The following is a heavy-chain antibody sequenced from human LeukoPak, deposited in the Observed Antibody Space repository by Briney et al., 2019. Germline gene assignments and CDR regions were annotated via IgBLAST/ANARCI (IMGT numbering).Heavy chain of an antibody. CDR2: IYPRDGST. Sequence: ASVKVSCKASGYTLTSNYIHWVRQAPGQGLEWMGMIYPRDGSTSYAQKFRGRVTVTRDTSTSTVHMELSGLRSEDTAVYYCARDQEGFDYWGQGTLVTVSS. V-gene: IGHV1-46*01. CDR3: ARDQEGFDY. CDR1: GYTLTSNY. J-gene: IGHJ4*02.